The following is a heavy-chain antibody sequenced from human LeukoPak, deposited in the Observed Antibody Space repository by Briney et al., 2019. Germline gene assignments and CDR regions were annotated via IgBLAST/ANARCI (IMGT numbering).Heavy chain of an antibody. V-gene: IGHV1-69*13. J-gene: IGHJ5*02. Sequence: SVSVSCKASGGTFNNYAINWVRQAPGQGLEWMGGIIPIFGSSNYAQKFQGRVTITADESTTTAYMELSSLRSEDTAVYYCARVTHTELSTWFDPWGQGTLVTVSS. CDR1: GGTFNNYA. CDR3: ARVTHTELSTWFDP. CDR2: IIPIFGSS. D-gene: IGHD5-18*01.